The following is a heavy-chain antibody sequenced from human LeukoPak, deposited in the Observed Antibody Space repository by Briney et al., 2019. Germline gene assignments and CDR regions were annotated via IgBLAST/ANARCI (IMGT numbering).Heavy chain of an antibody. CDR2: ISWDGGRT. J-gene: IGHJ3*02. Sequence: GGSLRLSCAASGFTFDDYAVHWVRRAPGKGLEWVSLISWDGGRTYYADSVKGRFTISSDNSKISLYLQMNSLRGEDGALDYCAKVIGGGVLTNAFDIWGQGTMVTVSS. CDR3: AKVIGGGVLTNAFDI. CDR1: GFTFDDYA. V-gene: IGHV3-43D*04. D-gene: IGHD3-16*01.